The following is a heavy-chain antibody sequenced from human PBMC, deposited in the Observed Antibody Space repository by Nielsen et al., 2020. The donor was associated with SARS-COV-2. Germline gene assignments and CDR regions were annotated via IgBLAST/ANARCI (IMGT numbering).Heavy chain of an antibody. V-gene: IGHV1-18*01. CDR2: ISAYNGNT. CDR3: ASGGVVPAAMGDHGVVATKGYYGMDV. Sequence: ASVKVSCKASGYTFTSYGISWVRQAPGQRLEWMGWISAYNGNTNYAQKLQGRVTMTTDTSTSTAYMELRSLRSDDTAVYYCASGGVVPAAMGDHGVVATKGYYGMDVWGQGTTVTVSS. J-gene: IGHJ6*02. CDR1: GYTFTSYG. D-gene: IGHD2-2*01.